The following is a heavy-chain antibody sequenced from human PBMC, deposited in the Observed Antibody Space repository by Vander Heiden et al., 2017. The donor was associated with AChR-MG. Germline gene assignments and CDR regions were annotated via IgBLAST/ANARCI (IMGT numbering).Heavy chain of an antibody. J-gene: IGHJ4*02. V-gene: IGHV5-51*01. CDR2: IYPGDSDT. CDR1: GYSFTSYC. Sequence: EVQLVQSGAEVKKPGESLKISCKGSGYSFTSYCIGWVRQMPGKGLEWMGIIYPGDSDTRYSPSFQGQVTISADKSISTAYLQWSSLKASDTAMYYCARGAPTTVTTSPLFDYWGQGTLVTVSS. CDR3: ARGAPTTVTTSPLFDY. D-gene: IGHD4-17*01.